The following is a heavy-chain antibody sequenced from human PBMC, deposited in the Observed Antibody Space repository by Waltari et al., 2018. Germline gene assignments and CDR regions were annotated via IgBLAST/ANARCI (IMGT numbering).Heavy chain of an antibody. V-gene: IGHV3-53*01. D-gene: IGHD3-22*01. CDR1: GVSVGESY. CDR3: ATHTPFNDFGASGHFYFFDY. J-gene: IGHJ4*02. CDR2: LYRDGST. Sequence: EVQLVESGGGLIQPGGSLRLSCAVAGVSVGESYMTWGRQAPGKGLEWVSLLYRDGSTSYAESVKGRFTISRDTSKNVLYLQVDRLTAGDTAVYYCATHTPFNDFGASGHFYFFDYWGRGTLVTVSS.